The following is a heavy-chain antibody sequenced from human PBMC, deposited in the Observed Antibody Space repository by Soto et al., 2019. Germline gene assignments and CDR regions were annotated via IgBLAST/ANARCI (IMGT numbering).Heavy chain of an antibody. CDR3: ARAGEIPYYYYGMDV. CDR1: GYTFTSSG. Sequence: QVQLVQSGGEVKKPGASVKVSCKASGYTFTSSGFSWVRQAPGQGLEWMGWISGYNGNTKYEQKFQDRVTMTTDTSTNTGYMELRSLTSDDTAVYYWARAGEIPYYYYGMDVWGQGTTVIVSS. D-gene: IGHD3-10*01. CDR2: ISGYNGNT. V-gene: IGHV1-18*01. J-gene: IGHJ6*02.